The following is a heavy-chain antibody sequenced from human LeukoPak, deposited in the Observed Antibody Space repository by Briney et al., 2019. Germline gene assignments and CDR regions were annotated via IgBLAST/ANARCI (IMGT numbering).Heavy chain of an antibody. V-gene: IGHV3-23*01. Sequence: GGSLRLSCAASGFTFSSYAMSWVRQAPGKGLEWVSAISGSGGSTYYADSVKGRFTISRDNSKNTLYLQMNSLRAEDTAVYYCAKVNYYESSGYYDYWGQGTLVTVSS. CDR2: ISGSGGST. CDR3: AKVNYYESSGYYDY. CDR1: GFTFSSYA. J-gene: IGHJ4*02. D-gene: IGHD3-22*01.